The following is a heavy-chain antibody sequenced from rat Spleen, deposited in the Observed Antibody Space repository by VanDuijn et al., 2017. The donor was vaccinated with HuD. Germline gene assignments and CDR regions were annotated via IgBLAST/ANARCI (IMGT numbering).Heavy chain of an antibody. CDR2: ISYDGSST. V-gene: IGHV5-7*01. D-gene: IGHD1-1*01. Sequence: EVQLVESGGGLVQPGRSLKLSCAASGFTFSDYNMAWVRQAPKKGLEWVATISYDGSSTYYRDSVKGRFTISRDNAKSTLYLQMDSLRSEDTATYYCARAGDPYVMDAWGQGASVTVSS. J-gene: IGHJ4*01. CDR3: ARAGDPYVMDA. CDR1: GFTFSDYN.